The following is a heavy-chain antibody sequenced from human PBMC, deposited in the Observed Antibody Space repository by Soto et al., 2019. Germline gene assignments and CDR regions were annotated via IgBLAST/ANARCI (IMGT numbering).Heavy chain of an antibody. V-gene: IGHV4-59*01. CDR3: ARYSGYECFDY. CDR2: IYYSGST. CDR1: GGSISSYY. J-gene: IGHJ4*02. Sequence: SETLSLTCTVSGGSISSYYWSWIRQPPGKGLEWIGYIYYSGSTNYNPSLKSRVTISVDTSKNQFSLKLSSVTAADTAVYYCARYSGYECFDYWGQGTLVTVSS. D-gene: IGHD5-12*01.